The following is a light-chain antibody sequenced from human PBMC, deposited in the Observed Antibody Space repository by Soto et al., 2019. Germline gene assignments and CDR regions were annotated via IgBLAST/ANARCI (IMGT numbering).Light chain of an antibody. CDR2: GNS. V-gene: IGLV1-40*01. CDR3: QSYDSSLSGSV. CDR1: SSNIGAGYD. J-gene: IGLJ3*02. Sequence: QSVLTQPPSVSGAPGQRVTISCTGSSSNIGAGYDVHWYQQLPGTAPKLLIYGNSHRPSGVPDRFSGSKSGTSASLAITGLQAEDEADYSCQSYDSSLSGSVFGGGTQLTVL.